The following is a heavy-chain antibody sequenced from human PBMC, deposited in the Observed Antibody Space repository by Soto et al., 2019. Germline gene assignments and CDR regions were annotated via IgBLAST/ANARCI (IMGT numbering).Heavy chain of an antibody. CDR2: IYHSGST. CDR3: ARRRGALRILYYYGMDV. CDR1: GGAVSSSSYY. V-gene: IGHV4-61*01. Sequence: LSLPCIVSGGAVSSSSYYWSWIRQPPGKGLEWIGYIYHSGSTNYNPSLKSRVTISVDTSKNEFSLKLSSVTAADTAVYYCARRRGALRILYYYGMDVWGQGTTVTVSS. J-gene: IGHJ6*02. D-gene: IGHD1-26*01.